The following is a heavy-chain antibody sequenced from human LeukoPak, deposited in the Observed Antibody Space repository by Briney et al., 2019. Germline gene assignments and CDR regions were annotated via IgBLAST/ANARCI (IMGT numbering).Heavy chain of an antibody. D-gene: IGHD5-18*01. CDR2: ISSSSSYI. CDR1: GFTFSSYS. Sequence: PGGSLRLSCAAPGFTFSSYSMNWVRQAPGKGLEWVSSISSSSSYIYYADSVKGRFTISRDNAKNSLYLQMNSLRAEDTAVYYCAKMDTAMVLYYFDYWGQGTLVTVSS. J-gene: IGHJ4*02. CDR3: AKMDTAMVLYYFDY. V-gene: IGHV3-21*01.